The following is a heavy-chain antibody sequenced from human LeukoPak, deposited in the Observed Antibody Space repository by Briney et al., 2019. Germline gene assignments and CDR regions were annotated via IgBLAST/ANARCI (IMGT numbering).Heavy chain of an antibody. Sequence: GSLTLSCSASGFTLSGLRMTGVRQAPRKGTELVATIEPDGSVKYYVDSVKGRFTISRDNADNSLYLQMNSLRGEDTAVYFCARGGSDSSRYWLYWGQGTLVTVSS. CDR3: ARGGSDSSRYWLY. V-gene: IGHV3-7*01. J-gene: IGHJ4*02. D-gene: IGHD6-25*01. CDR1: GFTLSGLR. CDR2: IEPDGSVK.